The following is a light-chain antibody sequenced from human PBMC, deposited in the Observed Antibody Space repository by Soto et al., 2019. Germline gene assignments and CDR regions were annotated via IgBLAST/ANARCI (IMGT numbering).Light chain of an antibody. CDR1: QSVSSY. CDR3: HQRNQ. J-gene: IGKJ5*01. CDR2: DAS. Sequence: EFVLTQSPATLSLSPGARATLSCRASQSVSSYLAWYQQKPGQAPRLLIYDASNRATGIPGRFSGSGSGTDITLTIGSVEHEDFAMYYCHQRNQFGQGTRLEIK. V-gene: IGKV3-11*01.